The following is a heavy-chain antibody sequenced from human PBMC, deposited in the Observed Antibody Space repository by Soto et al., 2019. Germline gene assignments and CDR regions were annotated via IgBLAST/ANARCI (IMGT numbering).Heavy chain of an antibody. CDR2: IRTYSGKT. CDR1: GYKFITYG. V-gene: IGHV1-18*04. CDR3: ARGLRTHGLDV. Sequence: AAVKGSFKASGYKFITYGITWVRQAPGQGLDCMGGIRTYSGKTDYAQSLQDRVTMTTDTSTSPAYMELGSLRSDETAVYYCARGLRTHGLDVWGQCTGVTVSS. J-gene: IGHJ6*02.